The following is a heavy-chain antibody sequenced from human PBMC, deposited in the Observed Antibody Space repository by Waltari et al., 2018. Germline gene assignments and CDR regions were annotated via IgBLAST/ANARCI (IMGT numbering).Heavy chain of an antibody. J-gene: IGHJ4*02. CDR1: GFTFSSYS. CDR2: ISGSSSTR. V-gene: IGHV3-48*01. D-gene: IGHD3-16*02. CDR3: ATAARRRDVGDLS. Sequence: EVQLVESGGGLVQPGGSLRLSCGVPGFTFSSYSMNWVRQATGKGVEWVSYISGSSSTRYYADSGKGRFTISRDNAKNSMHLQMSSLRAEDTAVYYCATAARRRDVGDLSWGQGTLVTVSS.